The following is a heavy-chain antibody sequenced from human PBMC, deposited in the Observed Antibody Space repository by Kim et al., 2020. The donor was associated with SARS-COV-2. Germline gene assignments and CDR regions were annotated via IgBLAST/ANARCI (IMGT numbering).Heavy chain of an antibody. CDR1: GGSISSYY. CDR3: ARERGDYGDYVGSDGMDV. J-gene: IGHJ6*02. CDR2: IYYSGST. V-gene: IGHV4-59*01. Sequence: SETLSLTCTVSGGSISSYYWSWIRQPPGKGLEWIGYIYYSGSTNYNPSLKSRVTISVDTSKNQFSLKLSSVTAPDTAVYYCARERGDYGDYVGSDGMDVWGQGTTVTVSS. D-gene: IGHD4-17*01.